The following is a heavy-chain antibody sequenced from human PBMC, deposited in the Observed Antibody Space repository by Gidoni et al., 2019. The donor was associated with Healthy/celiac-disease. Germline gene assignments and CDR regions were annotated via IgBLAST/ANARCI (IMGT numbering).Heavy chain of an antibody. D-gene: IGHD1-26*01. CDR3: AHSGQWELLLDY. Sequence: QFTLKASGPTLVTPTPTLTLPCTFSGFSLSTSGVGVGWIRQPPGKALEWLALIYWNDDKRYSPSLKSRLTITKDTSKNQVVIKMTNMDPVDTATYYCAHSGQWELLLDYWGQGTLVTVSS. V-gene: IGHV2-5*01. CDR2: IYWNDDK. J-gene: IGHJ4*02. CDR1: GFSLSTSGVG.